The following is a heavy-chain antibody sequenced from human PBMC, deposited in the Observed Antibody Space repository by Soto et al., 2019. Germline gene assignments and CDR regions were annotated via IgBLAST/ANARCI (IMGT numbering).Heavy chain of an antibody. D-gene: IGHD3-10*01. J-gene: IGHJ6*03. CDR3: ATQAPITMVRGVIEEEYYYYYMDV. CDR2: IYYSGST. V-gene: IGHV4-31*03. Sequence: SETLSLTCTVSGGSISSGGYYWSWIRQHPGKGLEWIGYIYYSGSTYYNPSLKSRVTISVDTSKNQFSLKLSSVTAADTAVYYCATQAPITMVRGVIEEEYYYYYMDVWGKGTTVTVSS. CDR1: GGSISSGGYY.